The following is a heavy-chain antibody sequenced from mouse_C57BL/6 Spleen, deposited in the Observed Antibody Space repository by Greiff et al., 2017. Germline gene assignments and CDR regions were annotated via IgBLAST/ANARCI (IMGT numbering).Heavy chain of an antibody. J-gene: IGHJ4*01. D-gene: IGHD2-4*01. CDR2: IDPKSGGT. V-gene: IGHV1-72*01. Sequence: VQLQQPGAELVKPGASVKLSCKASGYTFTSYWMHWVKQRPGRGLEWIGRIDPKSGGTKYNEKFKSKATLTVDKPSSTAYMQLSSLTSEDSAVYCCASGLAPSYCAMDYWGQGTTVTVSS. CDR3: ASGLAPSYCAMDY. CDR1: GYTFTSYW.